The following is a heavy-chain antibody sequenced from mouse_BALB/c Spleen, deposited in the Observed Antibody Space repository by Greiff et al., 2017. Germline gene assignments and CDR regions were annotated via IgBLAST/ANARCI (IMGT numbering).Heavy chain of an antibody. J-gene: IGHJ4*01. D-gene: IGHD2-12*01. CDR1: GFTFSSYG. V-gene: IGHV5-6-3*01. CDR3: AMYSYEYSARAY. Sequence: EVQVVESGGGLVQPGGSLKLSCAASGFTFSSYGMSWVRQTPDKRLELVATINSNGGSTYYPDSVKGRFTISRANAKNTLYLQMSSLKSEDTAMYDCAMYSYEYSARAYWGQGTLVTVSS. CDR2: INSNGGST.